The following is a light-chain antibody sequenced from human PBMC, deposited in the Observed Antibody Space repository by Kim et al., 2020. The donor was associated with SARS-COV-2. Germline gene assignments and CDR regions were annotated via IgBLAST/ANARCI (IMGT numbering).Light chain of an antibody. CDR1: FTNVGAGYD. CDR3: QSYDSSLNSYV. V-gene: IGLV1-40*01. CDR2: GHT. Sequence: QSVLTQPPSVSGAPGQRVTISCTGTFTNVGAGYDVYWYQQVPGAAPKLLIYGHTNRPSGVPDRFSGSKSDTSASLAITGLQAEDEADYYCQSYDSSLNSYVFGTGTKVTVL. J-gene: IGLJ1*01.